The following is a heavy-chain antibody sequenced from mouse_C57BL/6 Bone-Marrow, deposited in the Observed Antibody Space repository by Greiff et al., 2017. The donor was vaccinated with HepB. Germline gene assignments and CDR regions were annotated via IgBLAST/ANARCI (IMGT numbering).Heavy chain of an antibody. CDR2: ISSGGSYT. Sequence: EVHLVESGGDLVKPGGSLKLSCAASGFTFSSYGMSWVRQTPDKRLEWVATISSGGSYTYYPDSVKGRFTISRDNAKNTLYLQMSSLKSEDTAMYYCARKDYGTLYFDYWGQGTTLTVSS. J-gene: IGHJ2*01. CDR3: ARKDYGTLYFDY. CDR1: GFTFSSYG. D-gene: IGHD1-1*01. V-gene: IGHV5-6*01.